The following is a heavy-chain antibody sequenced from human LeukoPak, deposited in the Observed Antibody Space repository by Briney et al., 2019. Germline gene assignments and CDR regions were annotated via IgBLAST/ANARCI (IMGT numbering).Heavy chain of an antibody. CDR3: ARGTGNIGTPPPYYMDV. D-gene: IGHD2/OR15-2a*01. CDR2: IIPIFGTA. V-gene: IGHV1-69*13. J-gene: IGHJ6*03. CDR1: GGTFSSYA. Sequence: GASVKVSXKASGGTFSSYAISWVRQAPGQGLEWMGGIIPIFGTANYAQKFQGRVTITADESTSTAYMELSSLRSEDTAVYYCARGTGNIGTPPPYYMDVWGKGTTVTVSS.